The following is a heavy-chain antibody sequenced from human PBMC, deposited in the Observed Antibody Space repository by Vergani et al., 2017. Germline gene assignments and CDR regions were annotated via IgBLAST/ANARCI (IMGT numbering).Heavy chain of an antibody. J-gene: IGHJ4*02. D-gene: IGHD5-12*01. V-gene: IGHV4-34*01. CDR2: INHSGST. Sequence: QVQLQQWGAGLLKPSETLSLTCAVYGGSFSGSDWSWIRQPPGKGLEWIGEINHSGSTNYNPSLQSRVTIAVDTSKNQFSLKLSSVTAADPAVYYCARLVAAIAGEDYWGQGTLVTVSS. CDR3: ARLVAAIAGEDY. CDR1: GGSFSGSD.